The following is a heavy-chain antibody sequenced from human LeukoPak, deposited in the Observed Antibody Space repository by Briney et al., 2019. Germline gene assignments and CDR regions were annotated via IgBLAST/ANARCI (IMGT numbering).Heavy chain of an antibody. D-gene: IGHD3-10*01. J-gene: IGHJ6*02. CDR1: GYTFTSYS. V-gene: IGHV1-18*01. CDR2: ISAYNGNT. Sequence: ASLKVSCEASGYTFTSYSISWVREAPGQRLEWMGCISAYNGNTNYAQKLQGRVTMTTDTSTSTAYTELRRLRSDDTAVYYCARDMGLLWFGELQTGSMDVWGQGTTVTVSS. CDR3: ARDMGLLWFGELQTGSMDV.